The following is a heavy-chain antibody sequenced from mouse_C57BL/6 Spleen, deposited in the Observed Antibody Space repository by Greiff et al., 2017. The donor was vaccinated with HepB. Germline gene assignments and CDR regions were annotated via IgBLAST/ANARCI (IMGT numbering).Heavy chain of an antibody. CDR1: GYAFSSYW. CDR3: ARIELTGKRDDY. V-gene: IGHV1-80*01. CDR2: IYPGDGDT. Sequence: VQLQQSGAELVKPGASVKISCKASGYAFSSYWMNWVKQRPGKGLEWIGQIYPGDGDTNYNGKFKGKATLTADKSSSTAYMQLSSLTSEDSAVYFCARIELTGKRDDYWGQGTTLTVSS. D-gene: IGHD4-1*01. J-gene: IGHJ2*01.